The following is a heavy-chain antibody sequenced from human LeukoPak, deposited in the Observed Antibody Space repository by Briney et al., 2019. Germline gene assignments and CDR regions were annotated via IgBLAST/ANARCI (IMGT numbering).Heavy chain of an antibody. CDR1: GYTFTSYG. Sequence: GASVKVSCKASGYTFTSYGISWVRQAPGQGLEWMGGIIPIFGTANYAQKFQGRVTITADESTSTAYMELSSLRSEDTAMYYCARVHDSSGYYYVTLHYWGQGTLVTVSS. CDR3: ARVHDSSGYYYVTLHY. J-gene: IGHJ4*02. CDR2: IIPIFGTA. D-gene: IGHD3-22*01. V-gene: IGHV1-69*13.